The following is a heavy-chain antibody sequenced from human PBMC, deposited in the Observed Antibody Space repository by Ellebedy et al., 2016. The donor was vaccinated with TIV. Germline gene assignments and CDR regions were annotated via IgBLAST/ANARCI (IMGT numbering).Heavy chain of an antibody. CDR2: VSYDGRSK. J-gene: IGHJ5*02. D-gene: IGHD6-6*01. CDR3: AREGYSSSRGYNWFDP. V-gene: IGHV3-30*04. CDR1: GFTFSNYA. Sequence: GESLKISCAASGFTFSNYAMHWVRQAPGRGLEWVAVVSYDGRSKYYADSVKGRFTISRDNSKNTLYLQMSSLRDEDTAFYSCAREGYSSSRGYNWFDPWGQGTLVTVSS.